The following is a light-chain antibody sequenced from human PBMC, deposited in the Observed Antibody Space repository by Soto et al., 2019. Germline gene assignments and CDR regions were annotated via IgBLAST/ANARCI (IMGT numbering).Light chain of an antibody. V-gene: IGKV3-20*01. CDR3: QQQDILPIT. Sequence: EIVLKKSPGSKSLYLGGRASLSCRASQNLSRYFLAWYQHKPGQAPRLLISGASGRATGIPDRFSGAGSVTDFTLTICRLEPEDFALYYCQQQDILPITFGHGTRLEIK. J-gene: IGKJ5*01. CDR1: QNLSRYF. CDR2: GAS.